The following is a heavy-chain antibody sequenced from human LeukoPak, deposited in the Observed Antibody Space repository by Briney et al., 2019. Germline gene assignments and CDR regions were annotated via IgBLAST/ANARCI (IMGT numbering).Heavy chain of an antibody. J-gene: IGHJ6*02. V-gene: IGHV3-74*01. CDR1: GFTFSSYW. D-gene: IGHD4-17*01. Sequence: GGSLRLSCAASGFTFSSYWMHWVRQAPGKGLVWVSRINSDGSSTSYADSVKGRSTISRDNAKNTLYLQMNSLRAEDAAVYYCASVLGYGDYEDIYYYYGMDVWGQGTTVTVSS. CDR3: ASVLGYGDYEDIYYYYGMDV. CDR2: INSDGSST.